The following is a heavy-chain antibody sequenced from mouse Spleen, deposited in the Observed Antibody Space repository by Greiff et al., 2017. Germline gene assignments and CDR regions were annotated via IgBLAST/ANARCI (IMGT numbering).Heavy chain of an antibody. CDR3: ARYIPPLYVEDAMDY. D-gene: IGHD2-13*01. CDR2: IRNKANGYTT. J-gene: IGHJ4*01. V-gene: IGHV7-3*01. Sequence: EVHLVESGGGLVQPGGSLSLSCAASGFTFTDYYMSWVRQTPGKALEWLGFIRNKANGYTTEYSASVKGRFTISRDNSQSILYLQMNALRAEDSATYYFARYIPPLYVEDAMDYWGQGTSVTVSS. CDR1: GFTFTDYY.